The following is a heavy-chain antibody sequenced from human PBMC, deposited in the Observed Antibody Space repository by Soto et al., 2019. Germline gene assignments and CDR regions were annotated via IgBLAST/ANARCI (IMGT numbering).Heavy chain of an antibody. D-gene: IGHD4-17*01. V-gene: IGHV1-18*01. Sequence: GASVKVSCKASGYTFTSYGISWVRQAPGQGLEWMGWISAYNGNTNYAQKLQGRVTMTTDTSTSTAYMELRSLRSDDTAVYYCARDRDYGDYVRWFDPSGQGTLVTVSS. J-gene: IGHJ5*02. CDR2: ISAYNGNT. CDR3: ARDRDYGDYVRWFDP. CDR1: GYTFTSYG.